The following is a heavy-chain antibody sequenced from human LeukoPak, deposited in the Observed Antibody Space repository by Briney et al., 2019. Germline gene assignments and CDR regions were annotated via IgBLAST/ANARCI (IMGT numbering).Heavy chain of an antibody. CDR1: GYTFTGYY. CDR2: INPNSGGT. Sequence: ASVKVSCKASGYTFTGYYMHWVRRAPGQGLEWMGWINPNSGGTNYAQKFQGRATMTRDTSISTAYMELSRLRSDDTAVYYCARGSDDFWSGYSPSYWGQGTLVTVSS. V-gene: IGHV1-2*02. J-gene: IGHJ4*02. D-gene: IGHD3-3*01. CDR3: ARGSDDFWSGYSPSY.